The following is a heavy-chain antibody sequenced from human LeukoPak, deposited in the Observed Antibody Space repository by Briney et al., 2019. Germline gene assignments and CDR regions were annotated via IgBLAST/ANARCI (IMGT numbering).Heavy chain of an antibody. CDR1: GGSISSYY. CDR3: ASGRGLPPPFDY. Sequence: SETLSLTCTVSGGSISSYYWSWIRQPPGKGLEWIGYIYYSGITNYNPSLKSRVTISVDTSKNQFSLKLSSVTAADTAVYYCASGRGLPPPFDYWGQGTLVTVSS. V-gene: IGHV4-59*01. D-gene: IGHD3-10*01. J-gene: IGHJ4*02. CDR2: IYYSGIT.